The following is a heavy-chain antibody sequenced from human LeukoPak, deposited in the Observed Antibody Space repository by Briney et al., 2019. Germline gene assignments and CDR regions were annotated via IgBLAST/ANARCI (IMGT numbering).Heavy chain of an antibody. CDR2: ISISGSTI. CDR1: GFTFGTYE. V-gene: IGHV3-48*03. Sequence: GGSLRLSCAASGFTFGTYEMNWVRQAPGKGLEWVSYISISGSTIYYADSVKGRFTISRDNAKNSLYLQMNSLRAEDTAVYYCAKDGMYSSSSSYYFDYWGQGTLVTVSS. J-gene: IGHJ4*02. D-gene: IGHD6-6*01. CDR3: AKDGMYSSSSSYYFDY.